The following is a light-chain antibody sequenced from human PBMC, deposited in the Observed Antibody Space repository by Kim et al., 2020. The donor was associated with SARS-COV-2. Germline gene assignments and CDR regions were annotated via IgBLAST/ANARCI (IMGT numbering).Light chain of an antibody. V-gene: IGLV6-57*01. CDR3: QSYDASSVV. J-gene: IGLJ7*01. Sequence: NFMLTQPHSVSESPGKTVTISCTRSTGTIANNYVQWYQHRPDSSPTTVIFEDNRRPSGVPDRFSGSIDGSSNSASLTISGLKTEDEADYYCQSYDASSVVFGGGTQLTVL. CDR2: EDN. CDR1: TGTIANNY.